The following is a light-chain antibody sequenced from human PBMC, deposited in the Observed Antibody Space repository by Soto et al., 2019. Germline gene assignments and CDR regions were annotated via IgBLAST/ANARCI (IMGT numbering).Light chain of an antibody. CDR1: QTINAY. J-gene: IGKJ2*01. CDR3: QESYRTPRT. CDR2: AAS. Sequence: DIQMTQSPSSLSASVGDRVTITCRASQTINAYLNWYQQKPGKAPKLLIYAASSLQSGVPSRFSDSGSGTDFTLTISSLQPEDFATYYCQESYRTPRTFGQGTRLEI. V-gene: IGKV1-39*01.